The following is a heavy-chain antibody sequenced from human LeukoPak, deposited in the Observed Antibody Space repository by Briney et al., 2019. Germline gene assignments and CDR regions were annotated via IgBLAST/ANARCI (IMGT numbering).Heavy chain of an antibody. CDR3: ARAQYYYDSSGYYYYHPFDY. Sequence: PSETLSLTCTVSGGSISSYYWSWIRQPAGKGLEWIGRIYTSGSTNYNPSLKSRVTMSVDTSKNQFSLKLSSGTAADTAVYYCARAQYYYDSSGYYYYHPFDYWGQGTLVTVSS. CDR1: GGSISSYY. J-gene: IGHJ4*02. CDR2: IYTSGST. V-gene: IGHV4-4*07. D-gene: IGHD3-22*01.